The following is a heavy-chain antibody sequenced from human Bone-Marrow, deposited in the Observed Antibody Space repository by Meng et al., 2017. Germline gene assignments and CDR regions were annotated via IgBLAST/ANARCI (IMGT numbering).Heavy chain of an antibody. CDR3: ATRGNPYLNC. V-gene: IGHV1-18*01. CDR1: GYTLSSDG. J-gene: IGHJ4*02. Sequence: QGLLWHAGAEGNKPGASVKVSCDASGYTLSSDGVSWVRQAPGQGLEWLGWINTYNGKTDYAQKFQGRITMTTDTFTSTGYMELRNLRSDDTAVYYCATRGNPYLNCWGQGTLVTVSS. CDR2: INTYNGKT.